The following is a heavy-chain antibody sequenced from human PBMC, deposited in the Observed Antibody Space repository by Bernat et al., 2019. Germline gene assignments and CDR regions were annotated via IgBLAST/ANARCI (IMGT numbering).Heavy chain of an antibody. J-gene: IGHJ3*02. Sequence: QVQLVESGGGVVQPGRSLRLSCAASGFTFSSYAMHWVRQAPGKGLEWVAVISYDGSNKYYADSVKGRFTISRDNSKNTLYLQMNSLRAEDTAVYYCARVFPVAATCAFDIWGQGTMVTVSS. CDR3: ARVFPVAATCAFDI. CDR2: ISYDGSNK. CDR1: GFTFSSYA. V-gene: IGHV3-30*01. D-gene: IGHD6-19*01.